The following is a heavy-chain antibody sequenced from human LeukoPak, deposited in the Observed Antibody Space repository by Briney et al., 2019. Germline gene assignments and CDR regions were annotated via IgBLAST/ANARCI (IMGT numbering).Heavy chain of an antibody. CDR1: GFTFDDYG. J-gene: IGHJ4*02. V-gene: IGHV3-20*04. CDR2: INWNGGST. D-gene: IGHD1-26*01. Sequence: GGSLRLSCAASGFTFDDYGMSWVRQAPGKGLEWVSGINWNGGSTGYADSVKGRFTISRDNAKNSLYLQMNSLRAEDTALYYCARDRDSGSYYGSYYFYYSGQGTLVTVSS. CDR3: ARDRDSGSYYGSYYFYY.